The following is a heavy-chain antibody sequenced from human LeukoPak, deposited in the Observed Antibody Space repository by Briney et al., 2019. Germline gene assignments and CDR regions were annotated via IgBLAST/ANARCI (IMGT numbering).Heavy chain of an antibody. CDR3: AWGSGNFDY. Sequence: PGGTLRLSCAASGFTFSSYTMNWVRQAPGKGLEWVSSITISSNSLHYADSVKGRFTISRDNAKNTLYLQMNSLRAEDTAVYYCAWGSGNFDYWGQGTLVTVSS. J-gene: IGHJ4*02. D-gene: IGHD3-10*01. CDR2: ITISSNSL. V-gene: IGHV3-21*01. CDR1: GFTFSSYT.